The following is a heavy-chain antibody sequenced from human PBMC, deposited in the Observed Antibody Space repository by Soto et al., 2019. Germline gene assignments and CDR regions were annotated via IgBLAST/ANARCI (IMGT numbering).Heavy chain of an antibody. Sequence: GGSLRLSCVASGITFSDYYMSWIRQAPGKGLGWFSYISSSGSTIYYADSVKGRFTISRDNAKNSLYLQMNSLRAEDTAVYYCARGGWIVVPAATVYYYYGMDVWGQGTTVTVSS. CDR2: ISSSGSTI. D-gene: IGHD2-2*01. V-gene: IGHV3-11*01. J-gene: IGHJ6*02. CDR3: ARGGWIVVPAATVYYYYGMDV. CDR1: GITFSDYY.